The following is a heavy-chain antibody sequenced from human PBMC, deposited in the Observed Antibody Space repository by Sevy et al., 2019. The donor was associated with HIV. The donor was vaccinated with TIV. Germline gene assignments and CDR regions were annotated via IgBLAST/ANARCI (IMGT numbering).Heavy chain of an antibody. CDR3: ATGLSPVVLRFLEWSPDAFDI. D-gene: IGHD3-3*01. V-gene: IGHV4-34*01. CDR1: GGSFSGYY. CDR2: INHSGST. J-gene: IGHJ3*02. Sequence: SETLSLTCAVYGGSFSGYYWSWIRQPPGKGLEWIGEINHSGSTNYNPSLKSRVTISVDTSKNQFSLKLSTLTAADTVVYYGATGLSPVVLRFLEWSPDAFDIWGQGTMVTVSS.